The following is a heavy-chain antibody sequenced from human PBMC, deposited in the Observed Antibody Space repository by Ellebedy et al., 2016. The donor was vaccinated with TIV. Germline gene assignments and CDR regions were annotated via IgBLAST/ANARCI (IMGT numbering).Heavy chain of an antibody. D-gene: IGHD4-11*01. J-gene: IGHJ3*01. Sequence: MPSETLSLTCAVSGASLGNTDWCSWLRQPPGKGQEWIGEIHHSGLTNFKPSLKSRVTISVDKSKKQLSLKLSSVSAADTAVYYCARGGSQTTLLSVWGQGTMVTVSS. V-gene: IGHV4-4*02. CDR3: ARGGSQTTLLSV. CDR1: GASLGNTDW. CDR2: IHHSGLT.